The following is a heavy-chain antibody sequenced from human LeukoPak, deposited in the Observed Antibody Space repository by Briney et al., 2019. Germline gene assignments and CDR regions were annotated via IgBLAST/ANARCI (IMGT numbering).Heavy chain of an antibody. J-gene: IGHJ4*02. V-gene: IGHV3-7*01. CDR2: INPAGSQQ. Sequence: GGSLRLSCTASGFMFSDYWMSWVRQAPGKGPEWVAKINPAGSQQYSVDSLKGWSTVSRDNAKKSFYLQMNYLRAEDTAVYYCVKWGPYCSTHYCPALESWGQGTLVTVSS. D-gene: IGHD4-4*01. CDR3: VKWGPYCSTHYCPALES. CDR1: GFMFSDYW.